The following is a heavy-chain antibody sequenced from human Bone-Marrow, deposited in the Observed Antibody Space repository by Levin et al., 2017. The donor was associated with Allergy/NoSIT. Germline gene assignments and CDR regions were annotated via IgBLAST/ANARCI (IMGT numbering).Heavy chain of an antibody. J-gene: IGHJ4*02. CDR2: ITTAGTI. Sequence: PGGSLRLSCAASGFTFSDYYMSWVRQAPGKGLEWISTITTAGTIYYADSVKGRFTISRDNANSSLHLQMNSLGVEDTAVYYCSTLLIDVFDHWGQGSLVTVYS. CDR1: GFTFSDYY. CDR3: STLLIDVFDH. D-gene: IGHD2/OR15-2a*01. V-gene: IGHV3-69-1*02.